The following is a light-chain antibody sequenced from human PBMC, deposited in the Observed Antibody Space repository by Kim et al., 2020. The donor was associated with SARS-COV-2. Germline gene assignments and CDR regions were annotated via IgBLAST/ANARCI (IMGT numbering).Light chain of an antibody. CDR1: QSVVSH. CDR3: QETYNTFALS. V-gene: IGKV1-39*01. CDR2: GAS. Sequence: SVGDRVTITCRASQSVVSHLSWYQQKPGKAPKLLIFGASNLESGVPSRFSGNGSGTDFTLSISSLQPEDFGTYFCQETYNTFALSFGGGTKVEIK. J-gene: IGKJ4*01.